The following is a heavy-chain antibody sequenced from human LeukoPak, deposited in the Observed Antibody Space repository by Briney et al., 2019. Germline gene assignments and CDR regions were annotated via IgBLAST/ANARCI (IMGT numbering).Heavy chain of an antibody. J-gene: IGHJ4*02. V-gene: IGHV3-20*04. CDR1: GFTFDDYG. Sequence: PGGSLRLSCAASGFTFDDYGMSWVRQAPGKGLEWVSGINWNGGSTGYADSVKGRFTISRDNAKNSLYLQMNSLRAEDTAVYYCASEGLDSSGWTDWGQGTLVTVSS. D-gene: IGHD6-25*01. CDR2: INWNGGST. CDR3: ASEGLDSSGWTD.